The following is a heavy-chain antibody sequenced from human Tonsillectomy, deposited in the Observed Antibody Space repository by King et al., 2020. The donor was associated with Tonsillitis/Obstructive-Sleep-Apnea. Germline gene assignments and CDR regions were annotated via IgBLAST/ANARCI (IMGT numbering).Heavy chain of an antibody. D-gene: IGHD3-10*01. CDR1: GYSFTSYW. V-gene: IGHV5-51*01. CDR2: IYPGDSDT. J-gene: IGHJ4*02. Sequence: QLVQSGAEVKKPGESLKISCKGSGYSFTSYWIGWVRQMPGKGLEWIGIIYPGDSDTRYSPSFQGQVTISADKSISTAYLQWSSLKASDTAMYYCARRNLYYYGSGSYYYFDYWGQGTLVTVSS. CDR3: ARRNLYYYGSGSYYYFDY.